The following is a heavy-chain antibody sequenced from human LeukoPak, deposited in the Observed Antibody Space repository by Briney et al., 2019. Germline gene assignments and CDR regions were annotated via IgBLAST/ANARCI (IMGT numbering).Heavy chain of an antibody. CDR3: ARDSEDYYDSSGYRY. Sequence: ASVTVSCTASGYTFTGYYMHWVRQAPGQGLEWMGRINPNSGGTNYAQKFQGRVTMTRDTSISTAYMELSRLRSDDTAVYYCARDSEDYYDSSGYRYWGQGTLVTVSS. V-gene: IGHV1-2*06. D-gene: IGHD3-22*01. CDR1: GYTFTGYY. CDR2: INPNSGGT. J-gene: IGHJ4*02.